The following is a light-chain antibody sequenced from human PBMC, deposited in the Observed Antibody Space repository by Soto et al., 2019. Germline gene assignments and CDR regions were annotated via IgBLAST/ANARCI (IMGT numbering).Light chain of an antibody. Sequence: EIVMTQSPATLSVSPGERATLSCRASQSVGSNVAWYQQKPGQAPRLLIFGASSRATGVPARFSGSGSGTAFTLTINSLQSEDFATYHCQHYNSYSEAFGQGTKVDIK. J-gene: IGKJ1*01. CDR1: QSVGSN. V-gene: IGKV3-15*01. CDR2: GAS. CDR3: QHYNSYSEA.